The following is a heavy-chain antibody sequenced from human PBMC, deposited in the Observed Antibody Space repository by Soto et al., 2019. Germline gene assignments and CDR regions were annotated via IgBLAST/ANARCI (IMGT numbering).Heavy chain of an antibody. Sequence: PGGSLRLSCAASGFTFSDYYMSWIRQAPGKGLEWVSYISSSGSTIYYADSVKGRFTISRDNAKNSLYLQMNSLRAEDTAVYYCARPLGPSIIAAAGTGDYYYGMDVWGQGTTVTVSS. CDR1: GFTFSDYY. V-gene: IGHV3-11*01. CDR3: ARPLGPSIIAAAGTGDYYYGMDV. J-gene: IGHJ6*02. CDR2: ISSSGSTI. D-gene: IGHD6-13*01.